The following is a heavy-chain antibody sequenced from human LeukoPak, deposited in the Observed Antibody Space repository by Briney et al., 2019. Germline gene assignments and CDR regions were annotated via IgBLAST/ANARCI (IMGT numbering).Heavy chain of an antibody. V-gene: IGHV1-2*02. J-gene: IGHJ4*02. CDR2: INPNSGGT. Sequence: ASVKVSCKASGYTFTGYYMHWVRQAPGQGLEWMGWINPNSGGTNYAQKFQGRVTMTRDTSISTAYMELSRLRSDDTAVYYCARVDYGSGSYYKRKDPGDYWGQGTLVTVSS. CDR1: GYTFTGYY. D-gene: IGHD3-10*01. CDR3: ARVDYGSGSYYKRKDPGDY.